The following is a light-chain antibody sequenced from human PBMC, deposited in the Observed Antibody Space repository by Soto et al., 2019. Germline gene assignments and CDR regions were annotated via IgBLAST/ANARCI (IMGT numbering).Light chain of an antibody. V-gene: IGKV3-15*01. Sequence: VVVKQSLVTVSVHTGERAGVCCRASQRVSTTLASYHQKPAQAPSLLIYGASTRATGTPARFSGSGSGTEFTPTISSLQSAEFAVYYCQHYTNWLPWTFGQGTKLDIK. J-gene: IGKJ1*01. CDR3: QHYTNWLPWT. CDR1: QRVSTT. CDR2: GAS.